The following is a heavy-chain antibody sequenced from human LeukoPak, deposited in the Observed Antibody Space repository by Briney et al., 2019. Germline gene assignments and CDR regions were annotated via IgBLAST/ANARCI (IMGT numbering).Heavy chain of an antibody. Sequence: ASVKVSCKASGYTFISYGISWVRQAPGQGLEWMGWISAYNGNTKYVQEFQGRVTMTTDTSTSTAYMELRSLRFDDTAVYYCAKDAKQLVPWYNWFDPWGQGTLVTVSS. CDR3: AKDAKQLVPWYNWFDP. V-gene: IGHV1-18*01. J-gene: IGHJ5*02. CDR1: GYTFISYG. D-gene: IGHD6-13*01. CDR2: ISAYNGNT.